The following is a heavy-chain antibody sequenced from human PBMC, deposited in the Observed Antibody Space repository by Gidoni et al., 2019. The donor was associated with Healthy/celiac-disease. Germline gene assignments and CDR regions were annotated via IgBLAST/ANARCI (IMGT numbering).Heavy chain of an antibody. Sequence: QVQLQESGPGLVKPSETLSLTCAVSGYSISSGYYWGWIRQPPGKGLEWIGSIYHSGSTYYNPSLKSRVTISVDTSKNQFSLKLSSVTAADTAVYYCATGTTFYWGQGTLVTVSS. V-gene: IGHV4-38-2*01. J-gene: IGHJ4*02. CDR1: GYSISSGYY. CDR2: IYHSGST. CDR3: ATGTTFY. D-gene: IGHD1-7*01.